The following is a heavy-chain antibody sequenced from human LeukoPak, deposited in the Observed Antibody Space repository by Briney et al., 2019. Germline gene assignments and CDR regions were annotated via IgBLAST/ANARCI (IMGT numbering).Heavy chain of an antibody. CDR1: GFTFSSYD. D-gene: IGHD3-22*01. CDR3: AKPNYYDSSALGP. Sequence: GRSLRLSCAASGFTFSSYDIHWVRQAPGKGLEWVAVISFDGDTVYYVHSVKGRFTISRDNSKNTLYLQMNSLRAEDTAVYYCAKPNYYDSSALGPWGQGTLVTVSS. J-gene: IGHJ5*02. V-gene: IGHV3-30*18. CDR2: ISFDGDTV.